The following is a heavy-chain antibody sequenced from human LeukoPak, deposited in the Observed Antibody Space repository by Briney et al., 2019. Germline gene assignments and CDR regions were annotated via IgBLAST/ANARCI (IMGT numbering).Heavy chain of an antibody. J-gene: IGHJ4*02. V-gene: IGHV3-23*01. Sequence: GGSLRLSCAASGITFSSYGMSWVRQAPGKGLEWVSSISSTGGTTYYADSVKGRFTISRDNSKNTLYLQMNSLRAEDTAVYYCAKEYGDYGTFDYWGQGTLVTVSP. CDR2: ISSTGGTT. D-gene: IGHD4-17*01. CDR1: GITFSSYG. CDR3: AKEYGDYGTFDY.